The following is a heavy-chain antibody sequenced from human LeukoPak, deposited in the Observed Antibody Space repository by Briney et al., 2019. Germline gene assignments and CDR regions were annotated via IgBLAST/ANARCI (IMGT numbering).Heavy chain of an antibody. CDR1: GGTFSSYA. V-gene: IGHV1-69*04. CDR2: IIPILGIA. CDR3: ASTSQTNWFDP. Sequence: SVKVSCKASGGTFSSYAISWVRQAHGQGLEWMGRIIPILGIANYAQKFQGRVTITADKSTSTAYMELSSLRSEDTAVYYCASTSQTNWFDPWGQGTLVTVSS. J-gene: IGHJ5*02.